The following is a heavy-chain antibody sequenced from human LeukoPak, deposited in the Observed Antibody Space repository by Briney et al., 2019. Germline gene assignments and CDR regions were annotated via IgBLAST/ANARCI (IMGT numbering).Heavy chain of an antibody. CDR1: GGSISSHY. CDR3: ARVTSYYYMDV. J-gene: IGHJ6*03. V-gene: IGHV4-59*11. Sequence: RSETLSLTCTVSGGSISSHYWSWIRQPPGKGLEWIGYIYYSGSTNYNPSLKSRVTISVDTSKNQFSLKLSSVTAADTAVYYCARVTSYYYMDVWGKGTTVTVSS. CDR2: IYYSGST.